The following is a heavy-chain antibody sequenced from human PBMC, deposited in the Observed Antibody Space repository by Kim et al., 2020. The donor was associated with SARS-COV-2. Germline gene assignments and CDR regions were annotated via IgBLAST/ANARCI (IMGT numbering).Heavy chain of an antibody. CDR2: INACNGNT. D-gene: IGHD5-18*01. J-gene: IGHJ6*02. V-gene: IGHV1-18*01. Sequence: ASVKVSCKASGYTFTSYAMNWVRQAPGQGLEWMGWINACNGNTNYSQKLQGRVTITTDTSTSTAYMELSSLRSDDTAVYYCARAGGYNYGRGLYGMDFWGQGTPVTVSS. CDR1: GYTFTSYA. CDR3: ARAGGYNYGRGLYGMDF.